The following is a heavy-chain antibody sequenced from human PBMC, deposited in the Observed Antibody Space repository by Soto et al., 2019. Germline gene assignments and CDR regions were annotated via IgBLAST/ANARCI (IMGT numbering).Heavy chain of an antibody. CDR3: ARDLEGDTDMAPLSGMDV. J-gene: IGHJ6*02. D-gene: IGHD5-18*01. CDR1: GGSISSGGYY. CDR2: IYYSGST. Sequence: SETLSLTCTVSGGSISSGGYYWSWIRQHPGKGLEWIGYIYYSGSTYYNPSLKSRVTISVDTSKNQFSLKLSSVTAADTAVYYCARDLEGDTDMAPLSGMDVWGQGTTVTVSS. V-gene: IGHV4-31*03.